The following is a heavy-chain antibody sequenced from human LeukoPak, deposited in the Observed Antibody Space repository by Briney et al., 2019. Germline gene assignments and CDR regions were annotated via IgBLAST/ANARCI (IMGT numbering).Heavy chain of an antibody. J-gene: IGHJ5*02. Sequence: PGGSLRLSCVASGFTFSDYGMHWVRQAPGKGLEWVAFIRYDGSNKYYGDSVKGRFIISRDNSKNTLYVQMNSLRAEDTAVYYCAKDKGIAAAGTNNLFDPWGQGTLVTVSS. CDR1: GFTFSDYG. D-gene: IGHD6-13*01. V-gene: IGHV3-30*02. CDR3: AKDKGIAAAGTNNLFDP. CDR2: IRYDGSNK.